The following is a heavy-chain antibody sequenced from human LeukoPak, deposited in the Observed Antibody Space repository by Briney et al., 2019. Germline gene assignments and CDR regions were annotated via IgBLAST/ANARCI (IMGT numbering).Heavy chain of an antibody. D-gene: IGHD6-19*01. V-gene: IGHV4-39*01. J-gene: IGHJ4*02. CDR3: ARPSIAVAGAFDY. Sequence: SETLSLTCTVSGGSISSSSNYWGWLRQPPGKGLEWIGSIYYSGRTYDNPSLKRRVIISVDTSKNQFSLRLSSVTAADTAVYYCARPSIAVAGAFDYWGQGTLVTVSS. CDR1: GGSISSSSNY. CDR2: IYYSGRT.